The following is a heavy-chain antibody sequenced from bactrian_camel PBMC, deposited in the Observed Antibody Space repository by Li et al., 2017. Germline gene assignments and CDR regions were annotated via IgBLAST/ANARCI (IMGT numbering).Heavy chain of an antibody. CDR3: AKVDGRGITPLDY. CDR2: IQGGGTT. D-gene: IGHD5*01. CDR1: GFTFTSYT. J-gene: IGHJ4*01. V-gene: IGHV3S40*01. Sequence: DVQLVESGGGLVQPGGSLGLSCAASGFTFTSYTMTWVRQAPGKGLEWVSTIQGGGTTYYEDSVKDRFTISRDNAKNTVYLQLNSLKTEDMAKYYCAKVDGRGITPLDYWGQGTQVTVS.